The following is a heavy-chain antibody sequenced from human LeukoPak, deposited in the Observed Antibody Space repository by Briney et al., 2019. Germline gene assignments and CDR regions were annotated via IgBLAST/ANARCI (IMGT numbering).Heavy chain of an antibody. CDR3: AKDSFGSSSWYYYYMDV. V-gene: IGHV3-30*02. D-gene: IGHD6-13*01. J-gene: IGHJ6*03. CDR1: GFTFSSYG. Sequence: PGGSLRLSCSASGFTFSSYGMHWVRQAPSKGLEWVAFIRYDGSNKYYADSVKGRFTIPRDNSKNTLYLQMNSLRAEDTAVYYRAKDSFGSSSWYYYYMDVWGKGTTVTVSS. CDR2: IRYDGSNK.